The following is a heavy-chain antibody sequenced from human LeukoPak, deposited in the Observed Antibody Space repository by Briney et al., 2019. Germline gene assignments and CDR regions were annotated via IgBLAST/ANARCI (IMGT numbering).Heavy chain of an antibody. J-gene: IGHJ6*02. V-gene: IGHV3-30-3*01. CDR1: GFTFSSYA. D-gene: IGHD3-22*01. Sequence: GGSLRLSCAASGFTFSSYAMHWVRQAPGKGLEWVAVISYDGSNKYYADSVKGRFTISRDNSKNTLYLQMNSLRAEDTAVYYCARDYYDSSGYSQRYYYYGMDVWGQGTTVTVSS. CDR2: ISYDGSNK. CDR3: ARDYYDSSGYSQRYYYYGMDV.